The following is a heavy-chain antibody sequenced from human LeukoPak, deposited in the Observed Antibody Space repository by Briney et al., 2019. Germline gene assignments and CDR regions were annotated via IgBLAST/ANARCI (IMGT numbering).Heavy chain of an antibody. Sequence: GGSLRLSCAASGFTFSDFAMSWVRQSPGQGPAWVSTISAGGDITYYTDSVKGRFSISRDNAKNTLYLQMTGLRADDTAMYYCAKPDLGRGNFDYWGQGALVTVSS. CDR2: ISAGGDIT. CDR1: GFTFSDFA. V-gene: IGHV3-23*01. D-gene: IGHD3-16*01. J-gene: IGHJ4*02. CDR3: AKPDLGRGNFDY.